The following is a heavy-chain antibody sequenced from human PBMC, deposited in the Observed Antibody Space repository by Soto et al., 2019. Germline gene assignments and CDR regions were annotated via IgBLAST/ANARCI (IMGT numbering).Heavy chain of an antibody. CDR3: ARMVPHYDILTGYYYFDY. J-gene: IGHJ4*02. CDR1: GFSLSTSGMC. CDR2: IDWDDDK. Sequence: ESGPTLVNPTQTLTLTCTFSGFSLSTSGMCVSWIRQPPGKALEWLARIDWDDDKYYSTSLKTRLTISKDTSKNQVVLTMTNMDPVDTATYYCARMVPHYDILTGYYYFDYWGQGTLVTVSS. V-gene: IGHV2-70*11. D-gene: IGHD3-9*01.